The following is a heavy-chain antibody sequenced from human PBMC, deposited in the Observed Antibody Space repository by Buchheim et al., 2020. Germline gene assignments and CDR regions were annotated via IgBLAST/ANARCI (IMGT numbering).Heavy chain of an antibody. J-gene: IGHJ6*02. CDR1: GFTFSSYG. CDR3: AKDLVVVTAIPNYYYYGMDV. V-gene: IGHV3-30*18. Sequence: QVQLVESGGGVVQPGRSLRLSCAASGFTFSSYGMHWVRQAPGKGLEWVAVISYDGSNKYYADSVKGRFTISRDNSKNTLYLQMNSLRAEDTAVYYCAKDLVVVTAIPNYYYYGMDVWGQGTT. D-gene: IGHD2-21*02. CDR2: ISYDGSNK.